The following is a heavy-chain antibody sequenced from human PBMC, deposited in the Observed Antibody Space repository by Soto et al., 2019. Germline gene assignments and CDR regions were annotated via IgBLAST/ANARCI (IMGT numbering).Heavy chain of an antibody. Sequence: QVQLVQSGAEVKKPGSSVKVSCKASGGTFSSHTISWVRQAPGQGLEWMGRIIPILCIANYAQKFQGRVTITADKSTSTAYMELSSLGSEDTAVYYCARGRDGYNYAFDYWGQGTLVTVSS. J-gene: IGHJ4*02. CDR3: ARGRDGYNYAFDY. CDR2: IIPILCIA. D-gene: IGHD5-12*01. V-gene: IGHV1-69*02. CDR1: GGTFSSHT.